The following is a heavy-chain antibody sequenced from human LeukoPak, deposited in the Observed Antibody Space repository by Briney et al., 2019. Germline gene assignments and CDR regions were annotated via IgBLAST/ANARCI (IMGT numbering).Heavy chain of an antibody. Sequence: GRSLRLSCAASGFTFSSYGMHWVRQAPGKGLEWVAVISYDGSNKYYADSVKGRFTISRDNSKNTLYLQMNSLRAEDTAVYYCAKDIGVQLWVFDYGGQGTLVTVSS. D-gene: IGHD5-18*01. CDR2: ISYDGSNK. V-gene: IGHV3-30*18. J-gene: IGHJ4*02. CDR3: AKDIGVQLWVFDY. CDR1: GFTFSSYG.